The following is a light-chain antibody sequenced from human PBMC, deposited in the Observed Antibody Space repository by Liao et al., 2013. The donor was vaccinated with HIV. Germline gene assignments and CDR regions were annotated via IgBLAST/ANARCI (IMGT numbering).Light chain of an antibody. V-gene: IGLV3-21*01. CDR1: SIGSDT. CDR3: QAWDSSTVI. CDR2: YDD. Sequence: SFVLTQPPSVSVAPGQTATITCGGDSIGSDTVHWYRQKPGQAPVLVIYYDDDRPSGIPERFSGSNSGNTATLTIRGVGVGDEADYYCQAWDSSTVIFGGGTKLTVL. J-gene: IGLJ2*01.